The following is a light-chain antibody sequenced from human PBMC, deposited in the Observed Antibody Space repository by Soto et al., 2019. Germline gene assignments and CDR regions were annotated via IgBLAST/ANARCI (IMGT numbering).Light chain of an antibody. CDR1: SSDVGGYNY. CDR3: SSYTSSSTSRV. CDR2: DVS. J-gene: IGLJ2*01. Sequence: QSALTQPASVSGSPGQSITISCTGTSSDVGGYNYVSWYQQHPGKAPKLMIYDVSNRPSGVSNRFSGSKSGNTASLTISGLQDEDEADYYCSSYTSSSTSRVFGGGTKVTVL. V-gene: IGLV2-14*01.